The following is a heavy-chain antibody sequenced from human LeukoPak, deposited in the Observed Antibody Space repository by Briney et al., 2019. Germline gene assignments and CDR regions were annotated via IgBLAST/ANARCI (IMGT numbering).Heavy chain of an antibody. CDR1: GGSISINNYY. D-gene: IGHD3-10*01. Sequence: SETLSLTCTVSGGSISINNYYWAWIRQPPGKGLEWIGYIYYSGSTNYNPSLKSRVTISVDTSKNQFSLKLSSVTAADTAAYYCARGAFMVEAFDIWGQGTMVTVSS. V-gene: IGHV4-61*05. J-gene: IGHJ3*02. CDR3: ARGAFMVEAFDI. CDR2: IYYSGST.